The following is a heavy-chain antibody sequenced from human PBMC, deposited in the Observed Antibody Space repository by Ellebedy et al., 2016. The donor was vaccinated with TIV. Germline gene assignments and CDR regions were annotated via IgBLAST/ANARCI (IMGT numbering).Heavy chain of an antibody. Sequence: MPSETLSLTCTVSGGSIRDYYWSWIRQPPGKGLEWIGFIYYTGSTNYNPSLKSRVTISVETSNNQFSLKLSSVTAADTAIYYCARGGASSKYFDYWGQGTLVTVSS. CDR3: ARGGASSKYFDY. D-gene: IGHD1-26*01. J-gene: IGHJ4*02. CDR1: GGSIRDYY. CDR2: IYYTGST. V-gene: IGHV4-59*01.